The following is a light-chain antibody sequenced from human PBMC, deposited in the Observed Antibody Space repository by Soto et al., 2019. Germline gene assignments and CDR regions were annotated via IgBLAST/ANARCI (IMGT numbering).Light chain of an antibody. Sequence: EIVLTQSPGTLSLSPGESATLSCRSSQTATSDYLAWYQQKPGQAPRLLIYGASDRATGIPDRFSASGSGTDFTLTISRLEPQDFAIYYCQQDGDSPLTFGGGTKVDIK. CDR2: GAS. V-gene: IGKV3-20*01. CDR3: QQDGDSPLT. CDR1: QTATSDY. J-gene: IGKJ4*01.